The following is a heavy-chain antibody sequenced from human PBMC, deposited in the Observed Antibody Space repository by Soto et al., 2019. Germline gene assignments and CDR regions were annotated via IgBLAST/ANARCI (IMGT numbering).Heavy chain of an antibody. Sequence: SETLSLTCAVSGGSISSGGYSWSWIRQPPGKGLEWIGYIYHSGSTYYNPSLKSRVTISVDTSKNQFSLKLSSVTAADTAVYYCARGGRAMITFGGVRRFDYWGQGTLVTVSS. D-gene: IGHD3-16*01. CDR3: ARGGRAMITFGGVRRFDY. CDR2: IYHSGST. J-gene: IGHJ4*02. V-gene: IGHV4-30-2*01. CDR1: GGSISSGGYS.